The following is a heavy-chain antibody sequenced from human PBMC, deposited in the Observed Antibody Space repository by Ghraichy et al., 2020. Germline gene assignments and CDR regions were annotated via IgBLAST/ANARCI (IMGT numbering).Heavy chain of an antibody. CDR3: ARDGTIFGVVISEWVPSFYFDY. CDR2: IYHSGST. J-gene: IGHJ4*02. CDR1: GYSISSGYY. D-gene: IGHD3-3*01. V-gene: IGHV4-38-2*02. Sequence: SETLSLTCAVSGYSISSGYYWGWIRQPPGKGLEWIGSIYHSGSTYYNPSLKSRVTISVDTSKNQFSLKLSSVTAADTAVYYCARDGTIFGVVISEWVPSFYFDYWGQGTLVTVSS.